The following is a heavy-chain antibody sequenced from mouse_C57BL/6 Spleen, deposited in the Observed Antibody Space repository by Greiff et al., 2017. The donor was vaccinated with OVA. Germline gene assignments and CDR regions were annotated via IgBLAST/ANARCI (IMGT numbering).Heavy chain of an antibody. CDR3: ARRAYDYDEVWFAY. Sequence: QVQLQQPGAELVMPGASVKLSCKASGYTFTSYWMHWVKQRPGQGLEWIGEIDPSDSYTNYNQKFKGKSTLTVDKSSSTAYMQLSSLTSEDSAVDYCARRAYDYDEVWFAYWGQGTLVTVSA. V-gene: IGHV1-69*01. CDR2: IDPSDSYT. J-gene: IGHJ3*01. CDR1: GYTFTSYW. D-gene: IGHD2-4*01.